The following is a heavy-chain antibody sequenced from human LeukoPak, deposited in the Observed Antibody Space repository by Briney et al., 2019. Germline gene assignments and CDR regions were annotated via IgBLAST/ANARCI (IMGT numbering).Heavy chain of an antibody. CDR3: AATLTMTAGSAYYGLDA. Sequence: GASVTVSCTASGFTFGTSIIQWVRQARGQRLEWMGWFVVGSGHISYAPKFQDRVTVTRDMSTSTAYMELSSLRSEDTAVYYCAATLTMTAGSAYYGLDAWGQGTTVTVSS. V-gene: IGHV1-58*02. CDR1: GFTFGTSI. J-gene: IGHJ6*02. CDR2: FVVGSGHI. D-gene: IGHD3-10*01.